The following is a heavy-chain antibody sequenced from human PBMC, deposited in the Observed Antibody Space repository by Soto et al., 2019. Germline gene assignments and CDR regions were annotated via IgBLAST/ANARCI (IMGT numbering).Heavy chain of an antibody. V-gene: IGHV3-9*01. D-gene: IGHD5-12*01. CDR2: ISWNSGSI. CDR3: ASQRGYSGYDAFDY. CDR1: GFTFDDYA. Sequence: EVQLVESGGGLVQPGRSLRLSCAASGFTFDDYAMHWVRQAPGKGLEWVSGISWNSGSIGYADSVKGRFTISRDNAKNSLYLQMNSLRAEDTALYYCASQRGYSGYDAFDYWGQGTLVTVSS. J-gene: IGHJ4*02.